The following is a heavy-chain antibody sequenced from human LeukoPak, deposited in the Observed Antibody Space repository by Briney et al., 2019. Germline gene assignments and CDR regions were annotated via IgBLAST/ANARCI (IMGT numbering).Heavy chain of an antibody. V-gene: IGHV4-30-4*08. D-gene: IGHD3-10*01. CDR1: GGSISSGGYY. CDR3: ARGRDYYGSGSYFYFDY. CDR2: IYYSGST. Sequence: KPSETLSLTCTVSGGSISSGGYYWSWIRQHPGKGLEWIGYIYYSGSTYYNPSLKSRVTISVDTSKSQFSLKLSSVTAADTAVYYCARGRDYYGSGSYFYFDYWGQGTLVTVSS. J-gene: IGHJ4*02.